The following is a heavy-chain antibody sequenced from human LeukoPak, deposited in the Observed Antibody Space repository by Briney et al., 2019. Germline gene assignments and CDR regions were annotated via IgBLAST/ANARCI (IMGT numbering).Heavy chain of an antibody. Sequence: GGSLRLSCAASGFTFSSYGMHWVRQAPGKGLEWVAVIWYDGSNKYYADSVKGRFTTSGDNSKNTLYLQMNSLRAEDTAVYYCVKDLHFLSSGWYAFDYWGQGTLVTVSS. CDR3: VKDLHFLSSGWYAFDY. J-gene: IGHJ4*02. D-gene: IGHD6-19*01. CDR2: IWYDGSNK. V-gene: IGHV3-33*06. CDR1: GFTFSSYG.